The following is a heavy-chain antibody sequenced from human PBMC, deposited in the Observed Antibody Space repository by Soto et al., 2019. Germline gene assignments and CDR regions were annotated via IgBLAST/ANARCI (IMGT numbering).Heavy chain of an antibody. CDR3: AKDPLYSGYVHYFDY. Sequence: ASVKVSCKASGYTFTSYYMHWVRQAPGQGLEWMGIINPSGGSTSYAQKFQGRVTISRDNSKSTLYLQMNSLRAEDTAVYYCAKDPLYSGYVHYFDYWGQGTLVTVSS. J-gene: IGHJ4*02. D-gene: IGHD5-12*01. CDR1: GYTFTSYY. CDR2: INPSGGST. V-gene: IGHV1-46*01.